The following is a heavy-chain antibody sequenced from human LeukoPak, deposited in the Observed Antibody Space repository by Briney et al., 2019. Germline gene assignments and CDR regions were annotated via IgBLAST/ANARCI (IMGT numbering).Heavy chain of an antibody. J-gene: IGHJ4*02. CDR1: GFPFSDYY. CDR3: ARDLRLFPYYYDSSGYAH. Sequence: PGGSLLLSCAASGFPFSDYYTSWIRPAPGKGLEWVSYISSSGSTIYYADSVKGRFTISRDNAKNSLYLQMNSLRAEDTAVYYCARDLRLFPYYYDSSGYAHWGQGTLVTVSS. D-gene: IGHD3-22*01. CDR2: ISSSGSTI. V-gene: IGHV3-11*01.